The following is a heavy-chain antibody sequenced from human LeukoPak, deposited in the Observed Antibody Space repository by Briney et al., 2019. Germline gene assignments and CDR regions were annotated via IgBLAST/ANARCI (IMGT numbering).Heavy chain of an antibody. Sequence: SGESLKISCKGPGYSFTSYWIGWVRQMPGKGLEWMGIIYPGDSDTRYSPSFQGQVTISADKSISTAFLQWSSLKASDTAMYYCARSLSWFGELYFWGQGTLVTVSS. J-gene: IGHJ4*02. CDR1: GYSFTSYW. CDR2: IYPGDSDT. D-gene: IGHD3-10*01. CDR3: ARSLSWFGELYF. V-gene: IGHV5-51*01.